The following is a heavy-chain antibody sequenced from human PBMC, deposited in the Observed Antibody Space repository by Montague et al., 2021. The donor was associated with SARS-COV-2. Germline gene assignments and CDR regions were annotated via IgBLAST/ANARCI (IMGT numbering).Heavy chain of an antibody. V-gene: IGHV4-38-2*02. CDR1: GFSISSGYY. CDR3: ARSGVGIFDFSYFDS. J-gene: IGHJ4*02. Sequence: SETLSLTCSVSGFSISSGYYWGWIRQTPGKGLEWIGSRYQNGATYYSPSLKRPVTILLDTSKNQFSLSPTSVTAAGTAVYYCARSGVGIFDFSYFDSWGQGSLVIVSS. CDR2: RYQNGAT. D-gene: IGHD3-3*01.